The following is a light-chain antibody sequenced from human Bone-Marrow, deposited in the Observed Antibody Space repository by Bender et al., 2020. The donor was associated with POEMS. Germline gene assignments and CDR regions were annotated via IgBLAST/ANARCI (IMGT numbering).Light chain of an antibody. Sequence: SYELTQPLSVFVSPGQTASITCSGDRLEDKYTTWYQQKPGQSPVLVIHQDDKRPSGIPERFSGSSSGTTITLTISGVQAEDEADYYCQSPDTSGTSWVFGGGTKLTVL. V-gene: IGLV3-25*03. CDR2: QDD. J-gene: IGLJ3*02. CDR3: QSPDTSGTSWV. CDR1: RLEDKY.